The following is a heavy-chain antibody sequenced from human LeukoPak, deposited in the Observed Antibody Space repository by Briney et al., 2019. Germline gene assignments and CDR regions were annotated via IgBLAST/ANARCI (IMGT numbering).Heavy chain of an antibody. CDR1: GFTFDDYA. V-gene: IGHV3-9*01. CDR3: AKDRYGSGSYYFDY. CDR2: ISWNSGSI. J-gene: IGHJ4*02. D-gene: IGHD3-10*01. Sequence: GGSLTLSCAASGFTFDDYAMLWVRQAPGKGREWVSGISWNSGSIGYADSVKGRFTISRDNAKNSLYLQMNSLRTEDTALYYCAKDRYGSGSYYFDYWGQGTLVTVSS.